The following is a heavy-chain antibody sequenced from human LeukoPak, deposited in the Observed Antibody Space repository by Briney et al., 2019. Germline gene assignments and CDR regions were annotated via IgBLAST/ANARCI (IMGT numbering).Heavy chain of an antibody. CDR1: GFTFSSYA. D-gene: IGHD3-3*01. CDR2: ISYDGSNK. CDR3: AKDRSGYYLFDY. Sequence: PGGSLRLSCAASGFTFSSYAMHWVRQAPGKGLEWVAVISYDGSNKYYADSVKGRFTISRDNSKNTLYLQMNSLRAEDTAVYYCAKDRSGYYLFDYWGQGTLVTVSS. V-gene: IGHV3-30-3*01. J-gene: IGHJ4*02.